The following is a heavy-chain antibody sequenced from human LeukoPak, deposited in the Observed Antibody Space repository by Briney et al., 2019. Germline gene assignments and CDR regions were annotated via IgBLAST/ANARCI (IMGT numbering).Heavy chain of an antibody. V-gene: IGHV3-48*03. D-gene: IGHD3-22*01. Sequence: GGSLRLSCAASGFTFSSYEMDWVRQAPGKGLEWVAYISSGGGTIYYADSVRGRFTISRDNAKNSLYLQMNSLRDEDTAVYYCAKEFTPESSGFDAFDIWGQGTMVTVSS. CDR2: ISSGGGTI. J-gene: IGHJ3*02. CDR3: AKEFTPESSGFDAFDI. CDR1: GFTFSSYE.